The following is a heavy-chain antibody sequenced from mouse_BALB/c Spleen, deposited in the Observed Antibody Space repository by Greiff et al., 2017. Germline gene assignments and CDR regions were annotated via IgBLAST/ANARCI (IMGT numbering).Heavy chain of an antibody. J-gene: IGHJ3*01. D-gene: IGHD2-4*01. Sequence: QVQLQQSGAELVRPGTSVKVSCKASGYAFTNYLIEWVKQRPGQGLEWIGVLNPGSGGTNYNEKFKGKATLTADKSSSTAYMQLSSLTSDDSAVYFCASSLITQFAYWGQGTLVTVSA. CDR2: LNPGSGGT. V-gene: IGHV1-54*01. CDR3: ASSLITQFAY. CDR1: GYAFTNYL.